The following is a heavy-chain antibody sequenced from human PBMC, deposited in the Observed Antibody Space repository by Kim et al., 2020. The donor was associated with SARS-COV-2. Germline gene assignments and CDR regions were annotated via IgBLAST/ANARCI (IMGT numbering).Heavy chain of an antibody. Sequence: GGSLRLSCAVSGFTFNSYAMHWVRQAPGKGLEWVSGISGSGYSTYYSDSVKGRFTISRDNSKNMLYLQMDSLRAEDTAVYYCAKDGARFDYVWGSSRPRWFDPWGQGSLATVSP. CDR1: GFTFNSYA. V-gene: IGHV3-23*01. CDR3: AKDGARFDYVWGSSRPRWFDP. J-gene: IGHJ5*02. CDR2: ISGSGYST. D-gene: IGHD3-16*02.